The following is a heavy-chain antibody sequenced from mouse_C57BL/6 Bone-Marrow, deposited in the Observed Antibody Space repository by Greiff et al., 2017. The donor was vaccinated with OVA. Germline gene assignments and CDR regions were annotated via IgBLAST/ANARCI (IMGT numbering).Heavy chain of an antibody. CDR3: ARDGSSPSYWYFDV. J-gene: IGHJ1*03. CDR1: GYTFTSYW. V-gene: IGHV1-61*01. D-gene: IGHD1-1*01. Sequence: QVQLQQPEAELVRPGSSVKLSCKASGYTFTSYWMDWVKQRPGQGLEWIGNIYPSDSETHYNQKFKDKATLTVDKSSSTAYMQLSSLTSEDSAVYYCARDGSSPSYWYFDVWGTGTTVTVSS. CDR2: IYPSDSET.